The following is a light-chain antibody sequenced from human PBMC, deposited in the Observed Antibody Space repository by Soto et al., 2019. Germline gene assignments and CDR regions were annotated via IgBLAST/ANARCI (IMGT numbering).Light chain of an antibody. CDR1: QSVCCW. V-gene: IGKV1-33*01. J-gene: IGKJ5*01. CDR2: DVS. Sequence: DIQMTQSPSTLSASMGDRVTITCRASQSVCCWLSWYQQKPGKAPKLLIYDVSKLETGVPSRFSGSGSGTDFTFTISSLQPEDIATYFCQQYDDLPITFGQGTRLEIK. CDR3: QQYDDLPIT.